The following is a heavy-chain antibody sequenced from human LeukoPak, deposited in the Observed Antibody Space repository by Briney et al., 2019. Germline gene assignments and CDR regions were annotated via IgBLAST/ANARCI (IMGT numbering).Heavy chain of an antibody. V-gene: IGHV4-59*01. D-gene: IGHD2-2*01. Sequence: SETLSLTCTVSGGSISSYYWSWIRQPPGKGLEWIGYIYYSGSTNYNPSLKSRVTISVDTSKNQFSLRLSSVTAADTAVYYCARARSPTPDIVVVPAATDYWGQGTLVTVSS. CDR3: ARARSPTPDIVVVPAATDY. CDR2: IYYSGST. CDR1: GGSISSYY. J-gene: IGHJ4*02.